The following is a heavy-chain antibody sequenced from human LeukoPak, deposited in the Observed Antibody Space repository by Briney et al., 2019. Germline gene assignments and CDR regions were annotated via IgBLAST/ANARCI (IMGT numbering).Heavy chain of an antibody. J-gene: IGHJ4*02. CDR3: ANTVGHYSHN. D-gene: IGHD4-11*01. V-gene: IGHV3-7*05. CDR2: IHQDGSET. CDR1: GFTCTKYW. Sequence: GGSLRLSCAASGFTCTKYWMACVRQGPAEGLELVASIHQDGSETHSIDSGRFTISRDNAKNSLYLQMNNLRDEDTAVYYCANTVGHYSHNWGQGTLVTVSS.